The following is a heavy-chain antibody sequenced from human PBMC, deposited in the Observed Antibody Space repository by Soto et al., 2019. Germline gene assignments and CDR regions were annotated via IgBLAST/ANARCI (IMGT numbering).Heavy chain of an antibody. Sequence: PSETLSLTCTVSGDSISSSTYYWGWIRRPPGKGLEWIATIFSTGTTHYSPSLRSRVTISVDTSKNQFSLTVRSVTAADTAAYYCARHDYGDGFSYWGQGSQVTGSS. CDR1: GDSISSSTYY. CDR2: IFSTGTT. V-gene: IGHV4-39*01. CDR3: ARHDYGDGFSY. J-gene: IGHJ4*02. D-gene: IGHD4-17*01.